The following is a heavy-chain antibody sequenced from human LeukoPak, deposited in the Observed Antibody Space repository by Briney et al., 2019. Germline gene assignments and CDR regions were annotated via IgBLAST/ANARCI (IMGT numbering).Heavy chain of an antibody. D-gene: IGHD3-10*01. Sequence: GGSLRLSCAASELTLNTYWASWVRQIPGKGLEWVANIKEDGSQKYYVDSVKGRFTISRDNAKNSLYLQMESLRAEDTAVYYCDSQSSYHSSRSPYFDYWGQGTLVTVSS. J-gene: IGHJ4*02. CDR2: IKEDGSQK. CDR3: DSQSSYHSSRSPYFDY. CDR1: ELTLNTYW. V-gene: IGHV3-7*02.